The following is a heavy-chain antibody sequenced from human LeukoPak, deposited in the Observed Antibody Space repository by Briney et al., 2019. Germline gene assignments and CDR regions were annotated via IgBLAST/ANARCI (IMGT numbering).Heavy chain of an antibody. D-gene: IGHD3-10*01. CDR1: GFTFSDYY. Sequence: GGSLRLSCAASGFTFSDYYMTWLRQTPGKGLEWVSYISISGTTTFYVDSVKGRFTISRDNTKNSLYLQMNSLRAEDTAMYYCARGTMASDFWGQGTLVTVSS. CDR2: ISISGTTT. V-gene: IGHV3-11*01. CDR3: ARGTMASDF. J-gene: IGHJ4*02.